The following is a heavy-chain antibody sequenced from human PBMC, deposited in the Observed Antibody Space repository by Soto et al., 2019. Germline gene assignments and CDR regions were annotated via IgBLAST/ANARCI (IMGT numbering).Heavy chain of an antibody. J-gene: IGHJ6*04. CDR3: AKLLPLGFGELLQGSGMDV. D-gene: IGHD3-10*01. CDR1: GFTFSSYA. V-gene: IGHV3-23*01. Sequence: GGSLRLSCAASGFTFSSYAMSWVRQAPGKGLEWVSAISGSGGSTYYADSVKGRFTISRDNSKNTLYLQMNSLRAEDTAVYYCAKLLPLGFGELLQGSGMDVWGKGTTVTVSS. CDR2: ISGSGGST.